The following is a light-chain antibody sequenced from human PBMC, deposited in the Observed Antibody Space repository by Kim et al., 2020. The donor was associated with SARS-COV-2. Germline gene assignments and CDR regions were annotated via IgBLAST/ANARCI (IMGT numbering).Light chain of an antibody. CDR3: QTWGTGIWV. CDR2: LNSDGSH. Sequence: SVKLACTLSSGHSSYAIAWHQQQPEKGPRYLMKLNSDGSHSKGDGIPDRFSGSSSGAERYLTISSLQSEDEADYYCQTWGTGIWVFGGGTKLTVL. J-gene: IGLJ3*02. CDR1: SGHSSYA. V-gene: IGLV4-69*01.